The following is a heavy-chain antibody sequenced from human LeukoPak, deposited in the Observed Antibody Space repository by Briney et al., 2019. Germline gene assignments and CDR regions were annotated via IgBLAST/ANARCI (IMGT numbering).Heavy chain of an antibody. V-gene: IGHV3-53*01. CDR1: GFTVSSNY. CDR3: ARDRRTRYDSSGYYSFGY. Sequence: PGGSLGLSCAASGFTVSSNYMSWVRQAPGKGLEWVSVLYSGGSTYYADSVKGRFTISRDNSKNTLYLQMNSLRAEDTAVYYCARDRRTRYDSSGYYSFGYWGQGTLVTVSS. J-gene: IGHJ4*02. D-gene: IGHD3-22*01. CDR2: LYSGGST.